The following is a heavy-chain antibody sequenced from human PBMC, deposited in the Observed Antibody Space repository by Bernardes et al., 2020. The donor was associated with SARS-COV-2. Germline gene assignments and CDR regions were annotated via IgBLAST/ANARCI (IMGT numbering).Heavy chain of an antibody. Sequence: VGTLILSCAGSGFTLNRSGMSWVRQAPGKGLEWVSTISGSGGSTYYADSVKGRFTISRDNSKNMLYLQMNSLRAEDTAVFYCAGYGSGSYKWFDPWGQGTLVTVSS. CDR2: ISGSGGST. CDR1: GFTLNRSG. D-gene: IGHD3-10*01. J-gene: IGHJ5*02. CDR3: AGYGSGSYKWFDP. V-gene: IGHV3-23*01.